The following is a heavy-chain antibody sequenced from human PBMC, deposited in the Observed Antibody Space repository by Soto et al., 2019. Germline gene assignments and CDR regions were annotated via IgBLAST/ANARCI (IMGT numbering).Heavy chain of an antibody. D-gene: IGHD3-10*01. J-gene: IGHJ4*02. V-gene: IGHV1-69*19. CDR2: ISPMFGAA. Sequence: QVQLVQSGAEMKKPGSSVKVSCQSSGGTFNTYAMNWVRQAPGQGPEWMGAISPMFGAANYAPKFQGRVTITADESTGTSYMQLGSLTSEDTALYFCAREVQVHTPAFVCWGQGTLVTVSS. CDR3: AREVQVHTPAFVC. CDR1: GGTFNTYA.